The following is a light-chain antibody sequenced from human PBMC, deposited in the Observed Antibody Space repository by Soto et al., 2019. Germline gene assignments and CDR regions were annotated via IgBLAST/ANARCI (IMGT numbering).Light chain of an antibody. V-gene: IGLV4-69*01. CDR2: LNSDGSH. J-gene: IGLJ2*01. Sequence: QLVLTQSPSASASLGASVNLTCTLSSGHSSYAIAWHQQQPEKDPRYLMKLNSDGSHSKGDGIPDRFSGSSSGAERYLTISSLQSEDEADYYCQTWGTGIQVFGGGTKLTVL. CDR1: SGHSSYA. CDR3: QTWGTGIQV.